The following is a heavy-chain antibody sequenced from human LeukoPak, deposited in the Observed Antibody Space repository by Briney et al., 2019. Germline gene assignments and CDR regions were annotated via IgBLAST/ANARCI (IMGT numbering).Heavy chain of an antibody. D-gene: IGHD3-16*01. J-gene: IGHJ6*02. CDR3: ATRPYYDYVWGALDYYYYGMDV. Sequence: PSETLSLTCAVYGGSFSGYYWSWIRQPPGKGLEWIGEINHSGSTNYNPSLKSRVTISVDTSKNQFSLKLSSVTAADTAVYYCATRPYYDYVWGALDYYYYGMDVWGQGTTVTVSS. CDR1: GGSFSGYY. CDR2: INHSGST. V-gene: IGHV4-34*01.